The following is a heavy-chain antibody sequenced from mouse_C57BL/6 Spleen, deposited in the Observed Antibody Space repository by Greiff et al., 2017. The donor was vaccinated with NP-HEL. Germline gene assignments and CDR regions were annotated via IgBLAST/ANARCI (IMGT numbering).Heavy chain of an antibody. CDR2: ISYDGSN. Sequence: DVKLQESGPGLVKPSQSLSLTCSVTGYSITSGYYWNWIRQFPGNKLEWMGYISYDGSNNYNPSLKNRISITRDTSKNQFFLKLNSVTTEDTATYYCASLYGSSYGWFAYWGQGTLVTVSA. CDR1: GYSITSGYY. V-gene: IGHV3-6*01. J-gene: IGHJ3*01. CDR3: ASLYGSSYGWFAY. D-gene: IGHD1-1*01.